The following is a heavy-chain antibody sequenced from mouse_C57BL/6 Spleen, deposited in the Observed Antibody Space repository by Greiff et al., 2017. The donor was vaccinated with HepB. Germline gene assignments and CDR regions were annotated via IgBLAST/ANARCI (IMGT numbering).Heavy chain of an antibody. J-gene: IGHJ2*01. CDR1: GYSITSGYY. CDR2: ISYDGSN. Sequence: EVKLQESGPGLVKPSQSLSLTCSVTGYSITSGYYWNWIRQFPGNKLEWMGYISYDGSNNYNPSLKNRISITRDTSKNQFFLKLNSVTTEDTATYYCARESGYGSSFDYWGQGTTLTVSS. V-gene: IGHV3-6*01. CDR3: ARESGYGSSFDY. D-gene: IGHD1-1*01.